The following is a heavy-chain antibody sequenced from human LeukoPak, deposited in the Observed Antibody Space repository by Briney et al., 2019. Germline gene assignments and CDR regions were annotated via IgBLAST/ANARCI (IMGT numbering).Heavy chain of an antibody. Sequence: GGSLRLSCAASGFTFSSYSINWVRQAPGKGLEWVSSISGSGGSTYADSVKGRFTISRDNSKNTLYLQMNSLRAEDTALYYCAKVRYVGYYFDTWGQGTLVTVSS. CDR3: AKVRYVGYYFDT. CDR2: ISGSGGST. D-gene: IGHD3-9*01. V-gene: IGHV3-23*01. CDR1: GFTFSSYS. J-gene: IGHJ4*02.